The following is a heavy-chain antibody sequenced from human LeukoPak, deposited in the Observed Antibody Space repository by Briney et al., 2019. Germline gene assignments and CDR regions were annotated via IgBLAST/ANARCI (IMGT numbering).Heavy chain of an antibody. V-gene: IGHV1-2*02. CDR1: GYTFTGYY. CDR2: INPNSGGT. J-gene: IGHJ5*02. D-gene: IGHD3-10*01. Sequence: ASVKVSCKASGYTFTGYYMHWVRQAPGQGLEWMGWINPNSGGTNYAQKFQGRVTMTRDTSISTAYMELSRLTSDDTAVYYCARGGKYYYGSGSYYTAKDNWFDPWGQGTLVTVSS. CDR3: ARGGKYYYGSGSYYTAKDNWFDP.